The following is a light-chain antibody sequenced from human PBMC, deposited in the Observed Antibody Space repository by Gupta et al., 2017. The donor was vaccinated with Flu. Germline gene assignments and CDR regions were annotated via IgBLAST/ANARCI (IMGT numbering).Light chain of an antibody. CDR2: EVS. J-gene: IGLJ3*02. CDR1: SSDVGGYNY. V-gene: IGLV2-14*01. CDR3: SSYTRSSTQV. Sequence: QSALTQPASVSGSPGQSITIPCTGTSSDVGGYNYVSWYQQHPGKVPKLIMCEVSNRPSGVSNRFSGPKSGNTVSLTISGLQAEDEADYHCSSYTRSSTQVFGGGTKLTVL.